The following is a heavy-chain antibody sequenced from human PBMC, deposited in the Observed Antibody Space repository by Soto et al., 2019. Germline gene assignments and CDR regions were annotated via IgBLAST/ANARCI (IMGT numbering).Heavy chain of an antibody. CDR2: IIPILGIA. V-gene: IGHV1-69*08. Sequence: QVQLVQSGAEVKKPGSSVKVSCKASGGTFSSYTISWVRQAPGQGLEWMGRIIPILGIANYAQKFQGRVPMTADKSTSTAYMELSSLRSEDTAVYYCARDYKMDTGYYYYYMDVWGKGTTVTVSS. J-gene: IGHJ6*03. CDR3: ARDYKMDTGYYYYYMDV. D-gene: IGHD1-1*01. CDR1: GGTFSSYT.